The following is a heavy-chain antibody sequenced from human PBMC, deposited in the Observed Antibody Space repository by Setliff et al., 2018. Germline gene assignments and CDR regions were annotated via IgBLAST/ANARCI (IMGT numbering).Heavy chain of an antibody. Sequence: ASVKVSCKASGYTFTSYGISWVRQAPGQGLEWMGWISAYNGNTNYAQKLQGRVTMTRDTSTSTVYMELSRLRSDDTAVYYCARDGRDYYDSSGYYFRYYYYGMDVWGQGTTVTVSS. CDR3: ARDGRDYYDSSGYYFRYYYYGMDV. J-gene: IGHJ6*02. CDR2: ISAYNGNT. V-gene: IGHV1-18*01. CDR1: GYTFTSYG. D-gene: IGHD3-22*01.